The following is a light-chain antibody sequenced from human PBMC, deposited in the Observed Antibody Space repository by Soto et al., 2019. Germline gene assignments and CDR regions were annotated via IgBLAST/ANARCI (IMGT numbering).Light chain of an antibody. CDR1: QSISNR. V-gene: IGKV3-15*01. J-gene: IGKJ1*01. CDR3: QQNSDWPWT. Sequence: EIMMTQSPGTLSVSPGERATLSCRASQSISNRLAWYQQKPGQTPRLLIYGASTRATDIPTRFSGGGSGTGFTLTISSLQSDDLSVYFCQQNSDWPWTFGQGTKVEL. CDR2: GAS.